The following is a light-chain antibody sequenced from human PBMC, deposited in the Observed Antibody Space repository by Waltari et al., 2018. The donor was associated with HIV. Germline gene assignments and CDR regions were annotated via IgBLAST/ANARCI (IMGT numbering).Light chain of an antibody. CDR1: QTIIKF. CDR2: SAS. Sequence: DVQMTQSPSSLSASVGDRVTITCRASQTIIKFLNWFQQNPGKAPQLLIHSASSWQVGVPSRFSGSASGTDFTLTINNLQPEDFATYYCQQTYYVPLTFGAGTRVEVK. V-gene: IGKV1-39*01. J-gene: IGKJ3*01. CDR3: QQTYYVPLT.